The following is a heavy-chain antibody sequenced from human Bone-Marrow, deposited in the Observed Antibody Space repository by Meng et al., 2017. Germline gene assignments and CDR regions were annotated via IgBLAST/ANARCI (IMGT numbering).Heavy chain of an antibody. CDR2: ISSSGSTI. V-gene: IGHV3-48*03. CDR3: ARVPYYDYVWGSGYYYYGTDV. CDR1: GFTFSSYE. D-gene: IGHD3-16*01. Sequence: GGSLRLSCAASGFTFSSYEMNWVRQAPGKGLEWVSYISSSGSTIYYADSVKGRFTISRDNAKNSLYLQMNSLRAEDTAVYYCARVPYYDYVWGSGYYYYGTDVWGQGTTVTVSS. J-gene: IGHJ6*02.